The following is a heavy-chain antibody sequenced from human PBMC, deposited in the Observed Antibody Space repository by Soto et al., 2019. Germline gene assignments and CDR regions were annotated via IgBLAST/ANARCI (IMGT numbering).Heavy chain of an antibody. D-gene: IGHD4-17*01. CDR2: IYSGGTT. Sequence: EVQLVESGGGLVQPGGSLRLSCAASGFTVSSNYMSWVRQAPGKGLEWVSVIYSGGTTYYADSVKGRFTISRDNSTNTLYLQMNSLRPEDTAVYYCARGGSYGGNSEGEIDYWGQGTLVTVSS. CDR3: ARGGSYGGNSEGEIDY. J-gene: IGHJ4*02. CDR1: GFTVSSNY. V-gene: IGHV3-66*01.